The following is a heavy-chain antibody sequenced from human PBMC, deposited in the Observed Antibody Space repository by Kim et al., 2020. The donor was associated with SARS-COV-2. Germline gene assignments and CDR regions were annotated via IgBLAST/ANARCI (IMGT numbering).Heavy chain of an antibody. Sequence: SETLSLTCTVSGGSISSSSYYWGWIRQPPGKGLEWIGSIYYSGSTYYNPSLKSRVTISVDTSKNQFSLKLSPVTAADTAVYYWARLQLLRITIFGVVGKWNWFDPWGQGTLVTVSS. CDR2: IYYSGST. CDR3: ARLQLLRITIFGVVGKWNWFDP. CDR1: GGSISSSSYY. D-gene: IGHD3-3*01. J-gene: IGHJ5*02. V-gene: IGHV4-39*01.